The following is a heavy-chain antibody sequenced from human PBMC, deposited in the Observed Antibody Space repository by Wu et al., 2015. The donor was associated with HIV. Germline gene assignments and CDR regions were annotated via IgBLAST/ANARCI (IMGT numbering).Heavy chain of an antibody. D-gene: IGHD5-24*01. V-gene: IGHV1-2*02. CDR3: ARLQSLHGLYSNADY. J-gene: IGHJ4*02. CDR2: INPNRGGT. CDR1: GGTFSTYA. Sequence: QVQLVQSGAEVKKPGSSVKVSCKASGGTFSTYAINWVRQAPGQGLEWMGWINPNRGGTKYAQKFQGRVTMTRDTAVSTAYLDLNSLTSDDTAVYYCARLQSLHGLYSNADYWGQGTLVTVSS.